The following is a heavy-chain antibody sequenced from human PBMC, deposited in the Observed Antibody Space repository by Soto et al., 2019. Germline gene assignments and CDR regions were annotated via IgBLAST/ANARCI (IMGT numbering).Heavy chain of an antibody. V-gene: IGHV2-5*01. CDR1: GFSLSTSGVA. J-gene: IGHJ4*02. D-gene: IGHD3-3*01. Sequence: XGPTLVNPTQTLTLTCTFSGFSLSTSGVAVGWIRQAPRKAPEWVAFIFWYDYKRYSPSLENRLTITKDTSKNQVVLTMTNMEPADTATYYCARILDFRSGYYFSYWGRGTLVT. CDR3: ARILDFRSGYYFSY. CDR2: IFWYDYK.